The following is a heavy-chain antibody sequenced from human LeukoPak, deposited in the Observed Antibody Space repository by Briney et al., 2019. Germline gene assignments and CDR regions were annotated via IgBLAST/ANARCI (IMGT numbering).Heavy chain of an antibody. V-gene: IGHV1-8*01. CDR3: ARPWAVRGVSDY. CDR1: GYTFTSYD. D-gene: IGHD3-10*01. J-gene: IGHJ4*02. CDR2: MNPNSGNT. Sequence: ASVKVSCKASGYTFTSYDINWVRQATGQGLEWMGWMNPNSGNTGYAQKFQGRVTMTRNTSISTAYMELSRLKSDDTAVYYCARPWAVRGVSDYWGQGTLVTVSS.